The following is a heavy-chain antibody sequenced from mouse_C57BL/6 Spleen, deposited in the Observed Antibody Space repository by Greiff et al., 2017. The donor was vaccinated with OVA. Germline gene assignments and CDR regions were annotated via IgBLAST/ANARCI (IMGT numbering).Heavy chain of an antibody. Sequence: VQLQQSGAELVKPGASVKISCKASGYAFSSYWMNWVKQRPGKGLEWIGQIYPGDGDTHYNGKVKGKATLTADNSSSTAYMQLSSLTSEDSAVYFCARGDGLSRGNFDYWGQGTTLTVSS. CDR3: ARGDGLSRGNFDY. V-gene: IGHV1-80*01. D-gene: IGHD2-3*01. CDR2: IYPGDGDT. CDR1: GYAFSSYW. J-gene: IGHJ2*01.